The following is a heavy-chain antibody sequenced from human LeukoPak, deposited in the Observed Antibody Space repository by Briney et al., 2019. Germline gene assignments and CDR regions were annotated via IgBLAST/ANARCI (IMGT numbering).Heavy chain of an antibody. Sequence: GGSLRLSCAASGFTFSSYTMHWVRQAPGKGLEWVAVISYDGINTYFADSVKGRFTISRDNSKNTLYLQMNGLTTEDTAVYYCASRAVHTVLDYWGQGTQVSVSS. CDR1: GFTFSSYT. CDR2: ISYDGINT. CDR3: ASRAVHTVLDY. V-gene: IGHV3-30*14. D-gene: IGHD6-19*01. J-gene: IGHJ4*02.